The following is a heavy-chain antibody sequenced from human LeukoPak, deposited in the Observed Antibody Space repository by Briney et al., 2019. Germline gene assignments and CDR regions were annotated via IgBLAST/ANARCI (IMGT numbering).Heavy chain of an antibody. Sequence: GGSLRLSCAASGFTFSSYWMHWVRQAPGKGLVWVSRINGDGSSTSYADSVKGRFTISRDNAKNTLYLQMNSLRAEDTAVYYCARGDSEKRITGTTFVYHYYYMDVWGKGTTVTVSS. V-gene: IGHV3-74*01. J-gene: IGHJ6*03. CDR3: ARGDSEKRITGTTFVYHYYYMDV. D-gene: IGHD1-7*01. CDR2: INGDGSST. CDR1: GFTFSSYW.